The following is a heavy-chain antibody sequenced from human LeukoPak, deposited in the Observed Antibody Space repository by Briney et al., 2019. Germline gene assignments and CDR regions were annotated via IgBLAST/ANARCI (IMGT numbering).Heavy chain of an antibody. CDR1: GYTFTGYY. D-gene: IGHD4-17*01. CDR3: ARSTTVTPNWFDP. J-gene: IGHJ5*02. Sequence: GASVKVSCKASGYTFTGYYMHWVRQAPGQGLEWMGWINPNSGGTNYAQKFQGWVTMTRDTSISTAYMELSRLRSDDTAVYYCARSTTVTPNWFDPWGQGTLVTVSS. V-gene: IGHV1-2*04. CDR2: INPNSGGT.